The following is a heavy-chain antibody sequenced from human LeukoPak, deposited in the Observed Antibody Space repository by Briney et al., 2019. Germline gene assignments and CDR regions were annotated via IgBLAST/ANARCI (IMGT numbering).Heavy chain of an antibody. V-gene: IGHV3-73*01. Sequence: GGSLRLSCAASGFTFSGSAMHWVRQASGKGLEWVGRIRSIANSYATAYAASVKGRFTISRNDSKNTAYLQMNSLKTEDTAVYYCTRVGATFLDYWGQGTLVTVSS. D-gene: IGHD1-26*01. CDR3: TRVGATFLDY. CDR2: IRSIANSYAT. CDR1: GFTFSGSA. J-gene: IGHJ4*02.